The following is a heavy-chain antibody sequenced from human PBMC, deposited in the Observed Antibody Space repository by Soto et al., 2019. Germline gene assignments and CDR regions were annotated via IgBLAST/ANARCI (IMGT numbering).Heavy chain of an antibody. CDR3: AKETYSGPLDF. D-gene: IGHD2-15*01. CDR2: ISYDGSNK. CDR1: GFTFSSYG. Sequence: QVQLVESGGGVVQPGRSLRLSCAASGFTFSSYGMHWVRQAPGKGLEWVAVISYDGSNKYYADSVKGRFTISRDNSKNPLYLQMNSVRAEDSAVYYCAKETYSGPLDFWGQGTLVTVSS. J-gene: IGHJ4*02. V-gene: IGHV3-30*18.